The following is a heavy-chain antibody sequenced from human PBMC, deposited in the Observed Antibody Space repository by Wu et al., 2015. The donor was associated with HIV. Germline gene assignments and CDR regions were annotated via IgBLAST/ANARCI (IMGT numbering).Heavy chain of an antibody. CDR3: TAFPRDIWSTGLPY. CDR1: GYSLSKLS. V-gene: IGHV1-24*01. J-gene: IGHJ1*01. Sequence: HVQLEQSGAVVRKPGASVRVPCKVSGYSLSKLSIHWVRQAPGKGLEWMGGFDPEDDKIIYAQRFQGRVAMTEDRSTETAYMDLKSLRSEDTAVFYCTAFPRDIWSTGLPYWGQGTLVTVSA. CDR2: FDPEDDKI. D-gene: IGHD3-10*01.